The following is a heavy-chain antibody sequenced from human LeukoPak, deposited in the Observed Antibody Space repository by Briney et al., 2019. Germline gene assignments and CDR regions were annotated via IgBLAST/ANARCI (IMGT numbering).Heavy chain of an antibody. Sequence: GGSLRLSCAASGFTFSSYGMHWVRQAPGKGLEGVAFIRYDGSNKYYADSVKGRFTISRDNSKNTLYLQTNSLRAEDTAVYYCAKGFEYSSSSVYWGQGTLVTVSS. CDR1: GFTFSSYG. CDR2: IRYDGSNK. D-gene: IGHD6-6*01. J-gene: IGHJ4*02. V-gene: IGHV3-30*02. CDR3: AKGFEYSSSSVY.